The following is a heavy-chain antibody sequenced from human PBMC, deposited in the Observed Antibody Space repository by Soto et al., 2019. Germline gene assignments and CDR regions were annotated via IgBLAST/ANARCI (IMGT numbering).Heavy chain of an antibody. D-gene: IGHD3-10*01. J-gene: IGHJ5*02. Sequence: QVQLQESGPGLVKPSQTLSLTCTVSGDSINSGGNFWSWVRQPPGKGLEWIGYIYYSGSTYYNPSLKSRVAISLDTPQNQFSLKLTSVTAAATAVSYCARRITPRGRFDPWGQGTLVTVSS. V-gene: IGHV4-31*03. CDR2: IYYSGST. CDR3: ARRITPRGRFDP. CDR1: GDSINSGGNF.